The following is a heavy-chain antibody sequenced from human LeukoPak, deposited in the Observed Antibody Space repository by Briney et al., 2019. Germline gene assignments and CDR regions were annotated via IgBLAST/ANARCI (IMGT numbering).Heavy chain of an antibody. CDR3: ATMFGDSSDFDH. CDR1: GGSISLYY. V-gene: IGHV4-4*07. CDR2: LHPSGST. D-gene: IGHD3-10*02. J-gene: IGHJ4*02. Sequence: SETLSLTCTFSGGSISLYYWNWIRQPASKGLEGIGLLHPSGSTTYNPSLESRVTMSLDTSNNQFSLNLTSVTAADTAVYYCATMFGDSSDFDHWGQGILVTVSS.